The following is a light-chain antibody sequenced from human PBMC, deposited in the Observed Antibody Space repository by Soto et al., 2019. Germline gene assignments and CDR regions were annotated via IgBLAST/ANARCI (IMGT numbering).Light chain of an antibody. J-gene: IGKJ1*01. CDR1: LSVSSSY. Sequence: EIVLTQSPGTLSVSPGERATLSCRASLSVSSSYLAWYQQKPGQAPRLLIYGASSRATGIPDRFSGSGSGTDFTLTISRLEPEDFAVYYCQHYGSSLWTFGQGTKVEIK. CDR3: QHYGSSLWT. V-gene: IGKV3-20*01. CDR2: GAS.